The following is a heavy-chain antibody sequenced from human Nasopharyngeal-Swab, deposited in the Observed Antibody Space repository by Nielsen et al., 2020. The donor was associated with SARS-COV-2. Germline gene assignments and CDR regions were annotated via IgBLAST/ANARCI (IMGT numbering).Heavy chain of an antibody. V-gene: IGHV4-59*01. Sequence: WIRQPPGKGLEWIGYIYYSGSTNYNPSLKSRVTISVDTSKNQFSLKLSSVTAADTAVYYCARAEGHYDSSGHYRPALFDYWGQGTLVTVSS. CDR3: ARAEGHYDSSGHYRPALFDY. CDR2: IYYSGST. D-gene: IGHD3-22*01. J-gene: IGHJ4*02.